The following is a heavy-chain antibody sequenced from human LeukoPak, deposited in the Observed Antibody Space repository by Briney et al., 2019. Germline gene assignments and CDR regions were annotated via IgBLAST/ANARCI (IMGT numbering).Heavy chain of an antibody. Sequence: SVKVSCKASGGTFSSYAISWVRQAPGQGLEWMGGIIPIFGTANYAQKFQGRVTITTDESTSTAYMELSSLRSEDTAVYYCAREEGHWNLRIWFDPWGQGTLVTVSS. CDR2: IIPIFGTA. J-gene: IGHJ5*02. D-gene: IGHD1-7*01. V-gene: IGHV1-69*05. CDR1: GGTFSSYA. CDR3: AREEGHWNLRIWFDP.